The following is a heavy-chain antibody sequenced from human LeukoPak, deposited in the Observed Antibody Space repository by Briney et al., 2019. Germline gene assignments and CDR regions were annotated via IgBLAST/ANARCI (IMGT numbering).Heavy chain of an antibody. CDR3: AKAYDISYYYYYYMDV. CDR2: IRYDGSNK. V-gene: IGHV3-30*02. CDR1: GFTFSSYG. Sequence: GSLRLSCAASGFTFSSYGMHWVRQAPGKGLEWVAFIRYDGSNKYYADSVKGRFTISRDNSKNTLYLQMNSLRAEDTAVYYCAKAYDISYYYYYYMDVWGKGTTVTISS. D-gene: IGHD3-9*01. J-gene: IGHJ6*03.